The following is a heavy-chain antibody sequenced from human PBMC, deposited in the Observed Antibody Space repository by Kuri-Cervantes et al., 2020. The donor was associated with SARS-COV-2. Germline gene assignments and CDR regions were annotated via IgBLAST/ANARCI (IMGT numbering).Heavy chain of an antibody. V-gene: IGHV3-73*01. CDR1: GFTFSSYA. CDR2: VRGKANNYAT. CDR3: TTLIDY. Sequence: ETLSLTCAASGFTFSSYAMSWVRQVSGKGLEWVGRVRGKANNYATAYAASVKGRFTISRDDSKNMAYLQMNSRKTEYTAVYYCTTLIDYWGQGALVTVSS. J-gene: IGHJ4*02.